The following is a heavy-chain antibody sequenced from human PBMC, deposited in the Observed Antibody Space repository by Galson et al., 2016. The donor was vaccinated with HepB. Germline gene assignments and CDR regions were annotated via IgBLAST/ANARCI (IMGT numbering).Heavy chain of an antibody. D-gene: IGHD3-9*01. J-gene: IGHJ4*02. CDR3: AKGDYDVLRYSDH. Sequence: SLRLSCAASGFTFNVYGMHWVRQAPGKGPEWVASISHDGSNSYHVDSVKGRFTISRDNFKSALYLEMNSLRGEDTAIYYCAKGDYDVLRYSDHWGQGTLVTVSS. CDR2: ISHDGSNS. CDR1: GFTFNVYG. V-gene: IGHV3-30*18.